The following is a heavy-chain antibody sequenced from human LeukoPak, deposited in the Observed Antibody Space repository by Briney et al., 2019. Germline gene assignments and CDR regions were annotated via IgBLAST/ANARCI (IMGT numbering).Heavy chain of an antibody. D-gene: IGHD3-3*01. CDR1: GYSFTSYW. J-gene: IGHJ4*02. Sequence: KSGESLKISCTGSGYSFTSYWIGWVRQMPGKGLEWMGIIYPGDSDTRYSPSFQGQVTISADKSISTAYLQWSSLKASDTAMYYCARRDDFWSGPTGHFDYWGQGTLATVSS. CDR3: ARRDDFWSGPTGHFDY. V-gene: IGHV5-51*01. CDR2: IYPGDSDT.